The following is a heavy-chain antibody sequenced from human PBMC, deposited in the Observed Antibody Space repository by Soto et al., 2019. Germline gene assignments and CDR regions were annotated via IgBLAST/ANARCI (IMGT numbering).Heavy chain of an antibody. V-gene: IGHV4-61*01. CDR2: IYYSGST. CDR3: ARTVTHAFDY. Sequence: PSETLSLTCTVSGGSVSSGSYYWSWIRQPPGKGLEWIGYIYYSGSTNYNPSLKSRVTISVDTSKNQFSLKLSSVTAADTAVYYCARTVTHAFDYWGQGTLVTVSS. CDR1: GGSVSSGSYY. J-gene: IGHJ4*02. D-gene: IGHD4-4*01.